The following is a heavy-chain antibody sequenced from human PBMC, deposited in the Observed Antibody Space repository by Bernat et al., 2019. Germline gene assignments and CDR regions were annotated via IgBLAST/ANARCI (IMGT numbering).Heavy chain of an antibody. D-gene: IGHD2-2*01. Sequence: QVQLVESGGGVVQPGRSLRLSCAASGFTFSSYAMHWVRQAPGKGLEWVAVISYDGSNKYYADSVKGRFTISRDNSKNTLYLQMNSLRAEDTAVYYCARALEDIVVVPAAPIDYWGQGTLVTVSS. CDR1: GFTFSSYA. CDR2: ISYDGSNK. V-gene: IGHV3-30-3*01. J-gene: IGHJ4*02. CDR3: ARALEDIVVVPAAPIDY.